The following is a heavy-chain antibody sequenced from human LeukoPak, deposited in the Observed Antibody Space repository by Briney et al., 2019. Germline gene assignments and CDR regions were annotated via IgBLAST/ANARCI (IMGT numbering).Heavy chain of an antibody. CDR3: GRVFLGGDY. CDR2: IWNDGSKK. CDR1: GLSFSTFD. Sequence: GETLRLTCAASGLSFSTFDMHWTRRPPGKGLEWVAVIWNDGSKKFYPDSEKGRFTISRDNSQNTLYIQMNRLTAETTAEYYCGRVFLGGDYWGQGTVVIVSS. D-gene: IGHD3-16*01. V-gene: IGHV3-33*01. J-gene: IGHJ4*02.